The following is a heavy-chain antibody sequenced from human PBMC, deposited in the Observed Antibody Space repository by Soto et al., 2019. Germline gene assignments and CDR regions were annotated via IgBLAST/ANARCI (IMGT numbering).Heavy chain of an antibody. CDR1: GGSISSYY. D-gene: IGHD2-2*01. J-gene: IGHJ4*02. Sequence: PSETLSLTCTVSGGSISSYYWSWIRQPPGKGLEWIGYIYYSGSTNYNPSLKSRVAISVDTSKNQFSLKLSSVTAADTAVYYCARGGYCSSTSCFQIDYWGQGTMVTVS. CDR3: ARGGYCSSTSCFQIDY. V-gene: IGHV4-59*01. CDR2: IYYSGST.